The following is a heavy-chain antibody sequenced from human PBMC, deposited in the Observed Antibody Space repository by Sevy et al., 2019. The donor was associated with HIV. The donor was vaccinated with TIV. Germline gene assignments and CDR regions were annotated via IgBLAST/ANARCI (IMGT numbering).Heavy chain of an antibody. V-gene: IGHV3-53*01. J-gene: IGHJ2*01. CDR3: ARDGRYCSGGSCGNAGYFDL. Sequence: GGSLRLSCAASGFTVSSNYMSWVRQAPGKGLEWVSVIYSGGSTYYADTVKGRFTISRDNSKNTLYLQMNSLRAEETAVYYCARDGRYCSGGSCGNAGYFDLWGRGTLVTVSS. CDR1: GFTVSSNY. D-gene: IGHD2-15*01. CDR2: IYSGGST.